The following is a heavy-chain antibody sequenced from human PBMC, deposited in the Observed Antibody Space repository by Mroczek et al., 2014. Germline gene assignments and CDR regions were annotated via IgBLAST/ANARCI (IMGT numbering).Heavy chain of an antibody. D-gene: IGHD6-19*01. J-gene: IGHJ5*02. V-gene: IGHV3-7*01. Sequence: VQLVQSGEAWSSLGGSLRLSCAASGFTFSSYWMSWVRQAPGKGLEWVANIKQDGSEKYYVDSVKGRFTISRDNAKNSLYLQMNSLRAEDTAVYYCARPPAGIAVVWFDPWGQGTLVTVSS. CDR2: IKQDGSEK. CDR1: GFTFSSYW. CDR3: ARPPAGIAVVWFDP.